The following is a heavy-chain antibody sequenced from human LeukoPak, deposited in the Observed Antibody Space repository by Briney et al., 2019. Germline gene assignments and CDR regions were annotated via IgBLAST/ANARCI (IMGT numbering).Heavy chain of an antibody. J-gene: IGHJ3*02. CDR3: AREADAFDI. CDR1: GFIFIKYV. CDR2: ISKDESNK. Sequence: GGSLRLSCEASGFIFIKYVIHWVRQAPGKGLEWVAGISKDESNKYYTDSVKGRFIISRDNSKNALYLQMDTLTIADTAVYYCAREADAFDIWGEATTLSV. V-gene: IGHV3-30*03.